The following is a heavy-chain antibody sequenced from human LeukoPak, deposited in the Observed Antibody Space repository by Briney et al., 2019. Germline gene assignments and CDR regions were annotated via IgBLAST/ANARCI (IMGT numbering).Heavy chain of an antibody. CDR3: AKDFRSGSYYTDY. J-gene: IGHJ4*02. CDR2: INSDGSST. D-gene: IGHD1-26*01. V-gene: IGHV3-74*01. Sequence: GGSLRLSCAASGFTFSSYWMHWVRQAPGKGLVWVARINSDGSSTTYADSVKGRFTISRDNAKNTLYLQMNSLRAEDTAVYYCAKDFRSGSYYTDYWGQGTLVTVSS. CDR1: GFTFSSYW.